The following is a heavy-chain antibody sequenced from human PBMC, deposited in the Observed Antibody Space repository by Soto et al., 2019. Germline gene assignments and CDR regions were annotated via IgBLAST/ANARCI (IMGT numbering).Heavy chain of an antibody. CDR3: AKVTEYGDYEFYFDY. Sequence: GGSLRLSCAASEFTVSSYGMSWVRQAPGKGLEWVSGIGGSADSTYYADSVKGRFTISRDKSRNTLYLQMNSLRAEDTAIYYCAKVTEYGDYEFYFDYWGQGTLVTVSS. CDR1: EFTVSSYG. D-gene: IGHD4-17*01. V-gene: IGHV3-23*01. CDR2: IGGSADST. J-gene: IGHJ4*02.